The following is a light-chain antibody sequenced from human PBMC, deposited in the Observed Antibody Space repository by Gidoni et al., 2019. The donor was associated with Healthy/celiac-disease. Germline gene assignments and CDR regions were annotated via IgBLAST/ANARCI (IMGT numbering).Light chain of an antibody. CDR1: QSISSW. CDR2: KAS. CDR3: QQYNSYSVT. Sequence: DIQLTQSPSTLSASVGDRVTITCRTSQSISSWLAWYQQKPGKAHKLLIYKASSLESGVPSRFSGSGSGTEVTLTIRSLQPDDFANYYCQQYNSYSVTFGGGTKVEIK. J-gene: IGKJ4*01. V-gene: IGKV1-5*03.